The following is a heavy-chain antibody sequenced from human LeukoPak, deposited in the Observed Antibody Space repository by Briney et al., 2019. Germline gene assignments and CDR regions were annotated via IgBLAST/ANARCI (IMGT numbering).Heavy chain of an antibody. CDR3: ARDDYGSGSYYNSFDP. CDR2: IWYDGSNK. Sequence: PGGSLRLSCAASGFTFSSYGMHWVRQAPGKGLEWVAVIWYDGSNKYYADSVKGRFTISRDNSKNTLYPQMNSLRAEDTAVYYCARDDYGSGSYYNSFDPWGQGTLVTVSS. CDR1: GFTFSSYG. V-gene: IGHV3-33*01. J-gene: IGHJ5*02. D-gene: IGHD3-10*01.